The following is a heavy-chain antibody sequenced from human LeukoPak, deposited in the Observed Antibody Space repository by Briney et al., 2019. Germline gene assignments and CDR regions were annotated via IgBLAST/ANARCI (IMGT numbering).Heavy chain of an antibody. V-gene: IGHV1-69*06. D-gene: IGHD3-22*01. CDR2: IIPIFGTA. CDR1: GGTFSNYA. J-gene: IGHJ3*02. CDR3: ARNQYYYDSSGYFYAFDI. Sequence: SVKVSCKASGGTFSNYAINWVRQAPGQGLEWMGGIIPIFGTANYAQKFQGRVTITADKSTSTAYMELSSLRSEDTAVYYCARNQYYYDSSGYFYAFDIWGQGTMVTVSS.